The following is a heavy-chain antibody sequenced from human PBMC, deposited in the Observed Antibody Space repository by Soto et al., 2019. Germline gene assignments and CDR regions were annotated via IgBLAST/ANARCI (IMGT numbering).Heavy chain of an antibody. V-gene: IGHV3-23*01. CDR1: GFIFGNFG. CDR3: AKNQGVELVPLATVDWFDP. J-gene: IGHJ5*02. CDR2: ISGSGFKK. D-gene: IGHD1-26*01. Sequence: GGVLSLSCAAPGFIFGNFGMSWVRQAPGKGLEWISSISGSGFKKYYADSVKGRFTLSRDNSKSTVYLELNNMNAEDTAVYHCAKNQGVELVPLATVDWFDPWGQGSVVTVSA.